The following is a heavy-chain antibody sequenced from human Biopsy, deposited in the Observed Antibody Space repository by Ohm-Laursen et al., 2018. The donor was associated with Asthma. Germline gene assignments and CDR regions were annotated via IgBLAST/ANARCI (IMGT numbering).Heavy chain of an antibody. CDR1: GFSLSSSGAN. J-gene: IGHJ4*02. V-gene: IGHV2-70*04. Sequence: TQTLTLTRSFSGFSLSSSGANVNWIRQPPGKALEWLARIDWEEDKFYSTSMRTRLTISKGSSEDQVVLTMTNMGPVDTATYYCTRHNDYWGPGILVTVSS. D-gene: IGHD1-14*01. CDR2: IDWEEDK. CDR3: TRHNDY.